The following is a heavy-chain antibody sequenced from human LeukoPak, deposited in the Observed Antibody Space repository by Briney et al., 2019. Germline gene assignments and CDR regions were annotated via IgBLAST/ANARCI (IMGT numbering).Heavy chain of an antibody. J-gene: IGHJ4*02. V-gene: IGHV3-53*01. CDR2: IYSGGST. CDR1: GFTVSSNY. D-gene: IGHD3-10*01. Sequence: PGGSLRLSCAASGFTVSSNYMSWVRQAPGKGLEWVSVIYSGGSTYYADSVKGRFTISRDNSKNTLYLQMNSLRAEDTAVYYCARGSALVYGSGSYSFDYWGQGTLVTVSS. CDR3: ARGSALVYGSGSYSFDY.